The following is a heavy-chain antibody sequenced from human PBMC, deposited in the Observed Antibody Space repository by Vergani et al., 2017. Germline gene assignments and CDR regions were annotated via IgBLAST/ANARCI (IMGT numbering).Heavy chain of an antibody. CDR3: ATCYYDRSGYYYYYYYGMDV. CDR1: GYTFTSYG. CDR2: ISAYNGNT. D-gene: IGHD3-22*01. J-gene: IGHJ6*02. V-gene: IGHV1-18*01. Sequence: QVQLVQSGAEVKKPGASVKVSCKASGYTFTSYGISWVRQAPGQGLEWMGWISAYNGNTNYAQKLQGRVTMTTDTSTSTAYMELRSLRSDDTAVYYCATCYYDRSGYYYYYYYGMDVWDQGTTVTVSS.